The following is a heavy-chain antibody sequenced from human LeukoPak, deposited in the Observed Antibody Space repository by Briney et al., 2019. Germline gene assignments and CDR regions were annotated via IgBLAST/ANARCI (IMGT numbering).Heavy chain of an antibody. J-gene: IGHJ4*02. V-gene: IGHV3-74*01. Sequence: PGGSLRLSXAASGFTFSSYWMHWVRQVPGKGLVWVSRINSDGTTSYADSVKGRFTISRNNAKSTLYLQMNNLRVEDTAVYYCARDWSLPDYWGQGILVTVSS. CDR2: INSDGTT. CDR3: ARDWSLPDY. CDR1: GFTFSSYW.